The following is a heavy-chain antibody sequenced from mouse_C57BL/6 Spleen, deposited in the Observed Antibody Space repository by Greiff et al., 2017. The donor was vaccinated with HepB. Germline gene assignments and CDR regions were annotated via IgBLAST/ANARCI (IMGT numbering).Heavy chain of an antibody. J-gene: IGHJ3*01. V-gene: IGHV1-62-2*01. Sequence: QVHVKQSGAELVKPGASVKLSCKASGYTFTEYTIHWVKQRSGQGLEWIGWFYPGSGSIKYNEKFKDKATLTADKSSSTVYMELSRLTSEDSAVYFCARHDIYDGPFAYWGQGTLVTVSA. CDR2: FYPGSGSI. D-gene: IGHD2-3*01. CDR3: ARHDIYDGPFAY. CDR1: GYTFTEYT.